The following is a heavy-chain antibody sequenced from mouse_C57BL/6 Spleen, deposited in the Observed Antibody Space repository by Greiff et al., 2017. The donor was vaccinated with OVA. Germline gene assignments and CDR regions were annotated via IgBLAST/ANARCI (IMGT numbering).Heavy chain of an antibody. D-gene: IGHD2-4*01. Sequence: VQLQQSGAELVKPGASVKLSCTASGFNIKDYYMHWVKQRTEQGLEWIGRIDPEDGKTKYAPKFQDKATMTADTSSNTACLQLSSLTSEDTAVYYSAIDYGDYWGQGTTLTVSS. CDR3: AIDYGDY. V-gene: IGHV14-2*01. CDR2: IDPEDGKT. CDR1: GFNIKDYY. J-gene: IGHJ2*01.